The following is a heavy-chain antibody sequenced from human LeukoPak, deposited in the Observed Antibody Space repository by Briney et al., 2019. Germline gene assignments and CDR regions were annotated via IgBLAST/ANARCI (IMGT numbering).Heavy chain of an antibody. J-gene: IGHJ5*02. V-gene: IGHV1-18*01. CDR3: ARDNSVRDEAWWFNP. Sequence: GASVKVSCKTSGYSFILYGISWVRQAPGQGPEWMGWISTSTGDTKYTQKFQGRVTLTRDMSTSTDYLELSSLRSEDTAVYYCARDNSVRDEAWWFNPWGQGTLVTVSS. CDR2: ISTSTGDT. CDR1: GYSFILYG. D-gene: IGHD5-24*01.